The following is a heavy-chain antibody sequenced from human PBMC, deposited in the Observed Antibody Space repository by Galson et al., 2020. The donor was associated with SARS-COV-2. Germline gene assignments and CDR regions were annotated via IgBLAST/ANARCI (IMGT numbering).Heavy chain of an antibody. CDR2: LSETGST. Sequence: QWYQAESQASETLSLTCAVSSGAFSDYYWSWVRQSPEKGLEWIGGLSETGSTNYNPSLKGRVTISIDTAKIQFSLKVDSVTAADTAVYYCAQSDDYGEKWGQGTLVTVSS. CDR3: AQSDDYGEK. J-gene: IGHJ4*02. CDR1: SGAFSDYY. V-gene: IGHV4-34*01. D-gene: IGHD3-10*01.